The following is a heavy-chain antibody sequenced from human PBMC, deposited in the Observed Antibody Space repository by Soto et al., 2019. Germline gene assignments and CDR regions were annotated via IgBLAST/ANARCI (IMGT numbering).Heavy chain of an antibody. J-gene: IGHJ4*02. CDR3: IKEARGHSYVRL. CDR2: ISDSGVNT. CDR1: GFLSSNYA. V-gene: IGHV3-23*01. Sequence: EVQLLESGGDLVHPGESLRLSCAASGFLSSNYAMGWVRQAPGTGLEWVSGISDSGVNTYYADSVKGRFTISRDNSKNVLYLEMKSLRAGDKAVYYCIKEARGHSYVRLWGRGTPVTVSS. D-gene: IGHD3-10*02.